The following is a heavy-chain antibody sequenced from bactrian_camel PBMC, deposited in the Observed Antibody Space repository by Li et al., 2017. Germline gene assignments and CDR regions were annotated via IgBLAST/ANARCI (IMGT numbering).Heavy chain of an antibody. CDR1: GNTDASYC. CDR3: AAGQALWPSGCDDDVY. J-gene: IGHJ4*01. CDR2: TYSNGGST. D-gene: IGHD3*01. V-gene: IGHV3S55*01. Sequence: LVESVGGSVQAGGSLRLSCHASGNTDASYCMGWFRQAPGKEREVVADTYSNGGSTYYADFVKGRFTISQDKAKNTLYLQMNSLKPEDAAMYYCAAGQALWPSGCDDDVYWGQGTQVTVS.